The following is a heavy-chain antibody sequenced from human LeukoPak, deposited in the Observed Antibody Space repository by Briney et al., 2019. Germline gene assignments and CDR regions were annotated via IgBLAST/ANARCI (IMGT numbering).Heavy chain of an antibody. V-gene: IGHV3-48*02. CDR1: GFVFSSYS. J-gene: IGHJ4*02. CDR3: TRDPNALDY. Sequence: GGSLRLSCAASGFVFSSYSMNWVRQAPGKGLEWVSYISRGSPTTHYADSVKGRFTISRDNAKNSLYLQMDSLRDEDTAVYYCTRDPNALDYWGQGTLVTVSS. CDR2: ISRGSPTT.